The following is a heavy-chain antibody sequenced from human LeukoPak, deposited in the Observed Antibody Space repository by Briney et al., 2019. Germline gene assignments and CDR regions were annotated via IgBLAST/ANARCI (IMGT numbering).Heavy chain of an antibody. CDR1: GFSFGSYA. CDR3: AKSVSPGGYVGSLYFFDD. CDR2: ISYDGSNK. D-gene: IGHD1-26*01. V-gene: IGHV3-30-3*02. Sequence: GSLRLSCAASGFSFGSYAMYWVRQAPGKGLEWVAVISYDGSNKYYADSVKGRFTISRDNSKNTLYLQMNSLRAEDTAIYYCAKSVSPGGYVGSLYFFDDWGQGTLVTVSS. J-gene: IGHJ4*02.